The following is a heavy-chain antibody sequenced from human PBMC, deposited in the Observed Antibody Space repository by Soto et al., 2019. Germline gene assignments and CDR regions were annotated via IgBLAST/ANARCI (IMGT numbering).Heavy chain of an antibody. Sequence: QVQLVESGGGVVQPGRSLRLSCAASGFTFSSYGMHWVRQAPGKGLEWVAVIWYDGSNKYYADSVKGRFTISRDNSKNXLYLQMNSRRAEDTAVYYCARDLRYYDSSGYLFDYWGQGTLVTVSS. V-gene: IGHV3-33*01. D-gene: IGHD3-22*01. CDR3: ARDLRYYDSSGYLFDY. J-gene: IGHJ4*02. CDR2: IWYDGSNK. CDR1: GFTFSSYG.